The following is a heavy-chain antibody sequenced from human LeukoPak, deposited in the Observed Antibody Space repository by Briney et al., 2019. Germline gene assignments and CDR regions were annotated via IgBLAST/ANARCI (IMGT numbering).Heavy chain of an antibody. V-gene: IGHV3-53*04. CDR2: IYSSGNT. Sequence: GGSLRLSSAASGFTVSSTFMTCVRQAPGKGLEWVSIIYSSGNTYYTDSVKGRFTISRHNSVNTLYLQMNSLRAEDTAVYYCARMNDPLFYFDYWGQGILVTVSS. J-gene: IGHJ4*02. CDR3: ARMNDPLFYFDY. CDR1: GFTVSSTF.